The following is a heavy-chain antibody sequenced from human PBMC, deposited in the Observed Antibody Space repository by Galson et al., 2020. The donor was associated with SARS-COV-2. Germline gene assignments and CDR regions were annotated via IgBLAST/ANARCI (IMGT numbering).Heavy chain of an antibody. Sequence: GESLKISCVASGFTFNNYAMSWVRQAPGRGLEWVSTVSDDGDTTDYADSVAGRFTISRDNSKKMLYLQVNSLRAGDTAVYYCAKDAWPTGWYLFDSWGQGTLVTVSS. J-gene: IGHJ4*02. CDR3: AKDAWPTGWYLFDS. CDR1: GFTFNNYA. CDR2: VSDDGDTT. V-gene: IGHV3-23*01. D-gene: IGHD6-19*01.